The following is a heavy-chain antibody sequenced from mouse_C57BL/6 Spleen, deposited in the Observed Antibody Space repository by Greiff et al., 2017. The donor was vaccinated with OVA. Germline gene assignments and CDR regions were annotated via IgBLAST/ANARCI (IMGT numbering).Heavy chain of an antibody. V-gene: IGHV1-84*01. CDR3: ARSEGNYDFDY. D-gene: IGHD2-1*01. CDR1: GYTFPDYY. CDR2: IYPGSGNT. J-gene: IGHJ2*01. Sequence: QVQLQQSGPELVKPGASVKISCKASGYTFPDYYINWVKQRPGQGLEWIGWIYPGSGNTKYNEKLKGKATLTVDTSSSTAYMQLISLTSVDPAVYFCARSEGNYDFDYWGQGTTLTVSS.